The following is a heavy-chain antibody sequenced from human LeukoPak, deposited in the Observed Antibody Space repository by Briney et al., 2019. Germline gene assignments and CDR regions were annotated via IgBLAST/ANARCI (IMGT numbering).Heavy chain of an antibody. CDR1: GFTFSSYW. CDR3: ARVLGSSSLPFDP. Sequence: GGSLRLSCAASGFTFSSYWMHWVRQAPGKGLEWVSVIYSGSSTYYADSVKGRFTISRDNSKNTLYLQMNSLRAEDTAVHYCARVLGSSSLPFDPWGQGTLVTVSS. D-gene: IGHD6-13*01. CDR2: IYSGSST. J-gene: IGHJ5*02. V-gene: IGHV3-66*01.